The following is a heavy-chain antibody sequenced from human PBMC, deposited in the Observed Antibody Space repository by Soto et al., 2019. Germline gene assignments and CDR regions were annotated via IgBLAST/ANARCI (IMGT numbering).Heavy chain of an antibody. CDR1: GYSFTSYW. D-gene: IGHD2-2*01. J-gene: IGHJ4*02. Sequence: PGESLKISCKGSGYSFTSYWIGWLRQMPGKGLEWMGIIYPGDSDTRYSPSFQGQVTISADKSISTAYLQWSSLKASDTAMYYCARGKDIVVVPAAVDYWGQGTLVTVSS. CDR2: IYPGDSDT. V-gene: IGHV5-51*01. CDR3: ARGKDIVVVPAAVDY.